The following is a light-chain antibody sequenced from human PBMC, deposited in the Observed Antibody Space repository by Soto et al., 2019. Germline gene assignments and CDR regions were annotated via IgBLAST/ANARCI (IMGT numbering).Light chain of an antibody. CDR2: KAS. J-gene: IGKJ5*01. CDR1: QSISSW. Sequence: DIQMTQSPSTLSASVGDRVTITCRASQSISSWLAWYQQKPGKAPKLLIYKASTLKSGVPSRFSGSGSGTEFTLTISSLQSEDFAVYYCQQYNNWPRTFGQGTRLENK. CDR3: QQYNNWPRT. V-gene: IGKV1-5*03.